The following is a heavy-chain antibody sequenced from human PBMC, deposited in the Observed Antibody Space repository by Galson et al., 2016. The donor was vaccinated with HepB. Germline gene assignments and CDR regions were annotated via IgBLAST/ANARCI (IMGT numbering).Heavy chain of an antibody. CDR1: GFSLTTTAVG. CDR2: IYWNDDN. D-gene: IGHD3-10*01. CDR3: AREYSRGGSALDV. V-gene: IGHV2-5*01. Sequence: PALVKPTQTLTLTCTFSGFSLTTTAVGVGWFRQPPGKALEWLALIYWNDDNHYSPSLRSRLTLTKDTSKNHVVLTMTNMDPVDTATYYCAREYSRGGSALDVWGRGTTVTVSS. J-gene: IGHJ6*02.